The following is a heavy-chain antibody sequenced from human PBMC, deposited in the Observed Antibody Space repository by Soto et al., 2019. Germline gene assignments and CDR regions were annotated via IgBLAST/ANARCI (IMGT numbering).Heavy chain of an antibody. V-gene: IGHV4-4*02. Sequence: QVQLQESGPGLVQPSGTLSLTCAVSGDSITGNDWWSWVRQPPGKGLEWIGEIHHSGATNYNPSLKSRVTRSIDTSRNQISLKLNSVTAAATAMFYCATQGFFRMGVWGRGTAVTVSS. CDR1: GDSITGNDW. J-gene: IGHJ6*02. CDR3: ATQGFFRMGV. CDR2: IHHSGAT.